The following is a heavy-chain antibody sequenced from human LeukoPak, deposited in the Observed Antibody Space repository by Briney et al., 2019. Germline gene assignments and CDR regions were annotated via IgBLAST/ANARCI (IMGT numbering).Heavy chain of an antibody. V-gene: IGHV4-59*01. CDR3: ARGRIIGWYFDL. CDR1: GGSISSYY. J-gene: IGHJ2*01. Sequence: PSETLSLTCTVSGGSISSYYWSWIRQPPGKGLEWIGYIYYSGSTNYNPSLKSRVTISVDTSKSQFSLKLSSVTAADTAVYYCARGRIIGWYFDLWGRGTLVTVSS. D-gene: IGHD3-16*02. CDR2: IYYSGST.